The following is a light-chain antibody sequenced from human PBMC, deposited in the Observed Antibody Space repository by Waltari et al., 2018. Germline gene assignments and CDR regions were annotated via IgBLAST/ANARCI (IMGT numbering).Light chain of an antibody. CDR1: SSDVGGYNY. Sequence: QSALTQPRSVSGSPGQSVTIPCTGTSSDVGGYNYVSWYQQHPGKAPKLMIYDGSKRPSGVPDRFSGSKSGNTASLTISGLQAEDEADYYCCSYAGSYTPVVFGGGTKLTVL. CDR2: DGS. V-gene: IGLV2-11*01. CDR3: CSYAGSYTPVV. J-gene: IGLJ2*01.